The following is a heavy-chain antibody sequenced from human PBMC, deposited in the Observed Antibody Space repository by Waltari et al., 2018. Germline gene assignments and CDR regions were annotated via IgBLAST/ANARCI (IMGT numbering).Heavy chain of an antibody. Sequence: QVQLVQSGAEVKKSGSSVKVSCKASGGTFSSYDISWVRQAPGQGLEWMGGIIPIFGTANYAQKFQGRVTITADESTSTAYMELSSLRSEDTAVYYCARAFLSMATRFDYWGQGTLVTVSS. V-gene: IGHV1-69*01. CDR2: IIPIFGTA. D-gene: IGHD5-12*01. CDR3: ARAFLSMATRFDY. CDR1: GGTFSSYD. J-gene: IGHJ4*02.